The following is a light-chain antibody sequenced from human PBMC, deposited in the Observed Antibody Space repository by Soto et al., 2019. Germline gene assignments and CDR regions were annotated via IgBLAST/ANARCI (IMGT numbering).Light chain of an antibody. CDR3: SSSAGNNKV. CDR2: EVT. CDR1: SSDVGDYNY. Sequence: QSALTQPPSASGSPGQSATISCTGTSSDVGDYNYVSWYQQHPGKAPKLMIYEVTKRPSGVPDRFSGSKSGNTASLTVSGLQAEDEADYYRSSSAGNNKVFGTGTKLTVL. V-gene: IGLV2-8*01. J-gene: IGLJ1*01.